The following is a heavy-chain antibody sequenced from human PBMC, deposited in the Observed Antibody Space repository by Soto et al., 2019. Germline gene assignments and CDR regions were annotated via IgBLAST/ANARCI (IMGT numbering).Heavy chain of an antibody. D-gene: IGHD3-3*01. J-gene: IGHJ4*02. CDR3: AISRSGTPDD. CDR2: IYNNVAT. V-gene: IGHV4-31*03. Sequence: SETLSLTCTVSGGALSSSSYYCSWIRQHPGKGLEWIGYIYNNVATYYSPSLKSRVTISVDTSKNQFSLRLSSVTAADTAMYYCAISRSGTPDDWGQGTLVTVSS. CDR1: GGALSSSSYY.